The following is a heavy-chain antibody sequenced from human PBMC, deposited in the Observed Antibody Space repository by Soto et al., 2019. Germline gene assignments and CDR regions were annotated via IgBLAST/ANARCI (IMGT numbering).Heavy chain of an antibody. J-gene: IGHJ6*03. CDR3: ARDVMITFGVVIVNHYYYYYIGV. D-gene: IGHD3-16*02. Sequence: QVQLVQSGAEVKKPGASVKVSCKASGYTFTSYDINWVRQATGQGLEWMGWMNPNSGNTGYAQKFQGRVTMTRNTSISTVYMELSSLRSADTAVYYCARDVMITFGVVIVNHYYYYYIGVWGKVTTVTVSS. CDR1: GYTFTSYD. V-gene: IGHV1-8*01. CDR2: MNPNSGNT.